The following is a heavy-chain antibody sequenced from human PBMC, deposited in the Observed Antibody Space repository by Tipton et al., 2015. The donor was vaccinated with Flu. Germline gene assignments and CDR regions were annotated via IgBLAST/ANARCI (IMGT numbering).Heavy chain of an antibody. CDR2: VYPGDSDT. CDR1: GYSFTNYW. J-gene: IGHJ4*02. V-gene: IGHV5-51*01. D-gene: IGHD3-22*01. CDR3: AGQSYYYDSSGSLDY. Sequence: QLVQSGAEVKKPGESLKISCKGSGYSFTNYWIAWVRQMPGKGLEWMGIVYPGDSDTRYSPSFQGQVTASADKSITTAYLQLSSLKASDTAIYYCAGQSYYYDSSGSLDYWGPGTLVTVSS.